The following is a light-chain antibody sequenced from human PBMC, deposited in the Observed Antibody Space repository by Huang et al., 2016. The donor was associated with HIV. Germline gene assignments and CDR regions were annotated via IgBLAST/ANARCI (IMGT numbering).Light chain of an antibody. V-gene: IGKV1-39*01. CDR2: ATS. CDR1: QSIATY. J-gene: IGKJ2*01. CDR3: QQSYNLPYT. Sequence: DIQMTQSPPSLSASLGDRVTITCRASQSIATYLNWYRHKPGEAPELLIHATSTLQNGVPSRFSGGGSGTDFTLTITNLQPEGVASYYCQQSYNLPYTFGRGTKVDIK.